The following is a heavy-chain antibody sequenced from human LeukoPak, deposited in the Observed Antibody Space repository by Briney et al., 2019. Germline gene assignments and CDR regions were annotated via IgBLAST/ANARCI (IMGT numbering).Heavy chain of an antibody. D-gene: IGHD3-22*01. CDR1: GSTGTQLS. CDR2: FDPEDGDT. CDR3: ATVVFGGYASSGTPFDY. Sequence: ASVKLSCKVSGSTGTQLSINCGRRSPGQQLERRRGFDPEDGDTIYAQKSQGRATMTEHTSTDTAYMELRRLSTEDTAVYYCATVVFGGYASSGTPFDYWGQGTLVTVSS. V-gene: IGHV1-24*01. J-gene: IGHJ4*02.